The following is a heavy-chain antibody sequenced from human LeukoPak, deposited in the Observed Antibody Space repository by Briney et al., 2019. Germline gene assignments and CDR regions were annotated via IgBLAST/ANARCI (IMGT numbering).Heavy chain of an antibody. CDR1: GGSFSGYY. J-gene: IGHJ5*02. Sequence: SETLSLTCAVYGGSFSGYYWSWIRQPPGKGLEWIGEINHSGSTNYNPSLESRVTISVDTSKNQFSLKPSSVTAADTAVYYCARHEVELLWFGERENWFDPWGQGTLVTVSS. V-gene: IGHV4-34*01. D-gene: IGHD3-10*01. CDR2: INHSGST. CDR3: ARHEVELLWFGERENWFDP.